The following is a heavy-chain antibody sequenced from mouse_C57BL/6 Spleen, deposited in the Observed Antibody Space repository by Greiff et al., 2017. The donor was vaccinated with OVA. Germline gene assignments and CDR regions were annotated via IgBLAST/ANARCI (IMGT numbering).Heavy chain of an antibody. CDR3: TNYGSSRNYFDY. D-gene: IGHD1-1*01. CDR2: IDPEDGDT. V-gene: IGHV14-1*01. Sequence: VQLQQSGAELVRPGASVKLSCTASGFNIKDYYMHWVKQRPEQGLEWIGRIDPEDGDTEYAPKFQGKATMTADTSSNTAYLQLSSLTSEDTAVYYCTNYGSSRNYFDYWGQGTTLTVSS. CDR1: GFNIKDYY. J-gene: IGHJ2*01.